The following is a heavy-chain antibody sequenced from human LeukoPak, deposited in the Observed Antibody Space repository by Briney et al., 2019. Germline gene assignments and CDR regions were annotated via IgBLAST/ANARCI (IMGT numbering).Heavy chain of an antibody. CDR1: GGSISSYY. J-gene: IGHJ4*02. D-gene: IGHD6-19*01. Sequence: SETLSLTCTVSGGSISSYYWSWIRQPPGKGLEWIGEINHSGSTNYNPSLKSRVTISVDTSKNQFSLKLSSVTAADTAVYYCARGYGSGLGDYWGQGTLVTVSS. V-gene: IGHV4-34*01. CDR2: INHSGST. CDR3: ARGYGSGLGDY.